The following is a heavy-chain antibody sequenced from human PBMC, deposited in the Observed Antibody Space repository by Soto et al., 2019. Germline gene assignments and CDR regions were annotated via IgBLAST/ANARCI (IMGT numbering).Heavy chain of an antibody. CDR3: ARQDSRVGPGFDF. D-gene: IGHD7-27*01. J-gene: IGHJ4*03. CDR2: ISKRGDSM. V-gene: IGHV3-48*01. CDR1: GFTFRSYV. Sequence: EGSLRLSCAASGFTFRSYVMNWVRQTPGKGLERVSHISKRGDSMYYADSVKGRFTISRDGAARSLHLQMYGLTAEGTAVDYYARQDSRVGPGFDFRGQAVLGTVSS.